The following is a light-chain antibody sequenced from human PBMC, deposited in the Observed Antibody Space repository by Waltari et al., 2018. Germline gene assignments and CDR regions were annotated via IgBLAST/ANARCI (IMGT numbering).Light chain of an antibody. Sequence: QLVLTQSPSASASLGASVKLTCTLSSGHNIYAIAWPPQQPEKGPRYLMKLNSDGSHTKGDGIPDRFSGSSSGAERYLTISSLQSEDEADYYCQTWGTGIRVFGGGTKLTVL. CDR2: LNSDGSH. J-gene: IGLJ3*02. CDR3: QTWGTGIRV. V-gene: IGLV4-69*01. CDR1: SGHNIYA.